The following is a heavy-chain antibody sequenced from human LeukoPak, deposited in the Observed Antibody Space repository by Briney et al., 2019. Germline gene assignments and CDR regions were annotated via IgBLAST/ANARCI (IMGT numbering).Heavy chain of an antibody. D-gene: IGHD5-12*01. CDR1: GFTFSSFT. Sequence: GGFLRLSCATSGFTFSSFTMNWVRQAPGKGLEWVSTISDGSRDTHYAGSVKGRFTISRDDSQNIVYLQMDSLTAEDTALYYCTTRLRNHFDYWGQGTQVTVSS. CDR2: ISDGSRDT. V-gene: IGHV3-23*01. J-gene: IGHJ4*02. CDR3: TTRLRNHFDY.